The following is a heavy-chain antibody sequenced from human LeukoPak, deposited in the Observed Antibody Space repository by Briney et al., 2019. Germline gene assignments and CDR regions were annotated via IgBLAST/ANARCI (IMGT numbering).Heavy chain of an antibody. CDR3: ARPNWNLDLLDAFDV. CDR1: GFTLSSYW. D-gene: IGHD1-1*01. J-gene: IGHJ3*01. V-gene: IGHV3-74*01. Sequence: GGSLRLSCAASGFTLSSYWMHWVRQAPGKGLVWVSRINTDGTTTSYADSVKGRFSISRDNAKNTLYLQMNNLRVEDTAVYYCARPNWNLDLLDAFDVWGQGTVVTVSS. CDR2: INTDGTTT.